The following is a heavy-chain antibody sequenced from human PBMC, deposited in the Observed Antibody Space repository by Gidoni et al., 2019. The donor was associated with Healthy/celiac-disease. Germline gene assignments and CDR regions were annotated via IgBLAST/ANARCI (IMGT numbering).Heavy chain of an antibody. Sequence: RSLRLSCAASGFTFDDYDMHWVRQAPGKGLEWVSGISWNSGSISYADSVKGRFTISRDNAKHSLYLQMNSLRAEDTALYYCAKALTTGGVFDIWGQGTMVTVSS. CDR3: AKALTTGGVFDI. V-gene: IGHV3-9*01. CDR1: GFTFDDYD. J-gene: IGHJ3*02. CDR2: ISWNSGSI. D-gene: IGHD4-4*01.